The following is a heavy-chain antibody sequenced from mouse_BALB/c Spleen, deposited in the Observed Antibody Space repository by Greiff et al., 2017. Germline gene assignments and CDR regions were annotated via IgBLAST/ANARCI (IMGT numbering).Heavy chain of an antibody. J-gene: IGHJ4*01. CDR2: INPSNGGT. D-gene: IGHD4-1*01. CDR1: GYTFTSYY. Sequence: VKLQESGAELVKPGASVKLSCKASGYTFTSYYMYWVKQRPGQGLEWIGEINPSNGGTNFNEKFKSKATLTVDKSSSTAYMQLSSLTSEDSAVYYCTTCLSGTAMDYWGQGTSVTVSS. CDR3: TTCLSGTAMDY. V-gene: IGHV1S16*01.